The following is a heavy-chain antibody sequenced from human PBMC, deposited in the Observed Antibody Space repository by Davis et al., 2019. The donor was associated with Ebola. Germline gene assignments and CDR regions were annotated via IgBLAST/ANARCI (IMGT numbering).Heavy chain of an antibody. CDR3: ATLPDV. Sequence: ASVKVSCKASGYTFTSYGISWVRQAPGQGLEWMGWINTNTGNPTYAKGFTGRFVFSLDTSVNMAYLLINSLKTEDAAVYYCATLPDVWGQGTMVTVSS. CDR1: GYTFTSYG. J-gene: IGHJ3*01. V-gene: IGHV7-4-1*04. CDR2: INTNTGNP.